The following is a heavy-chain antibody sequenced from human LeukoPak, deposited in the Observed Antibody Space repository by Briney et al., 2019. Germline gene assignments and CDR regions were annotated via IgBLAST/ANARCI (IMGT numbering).Heavy chain of an antibody. D-gene: IGHD6-19*01. CDR2: ISWNSAGI. J-gene: IGHJ3*02. V-gene: IGHV3-9*01. CDR3: AKVNSGWYRDAFDI. Sequence: PGRSLRLSCAASGFTLDDYAMHWVRQAPGKGLEWVSGISWNSAGIGYADSVKGRFTISRDNAKNSLYLQMNSLRAEDTALYYCAKVNSGWYRDAFDIWGQGTMVTVSS. CDR1: GFTLDDYA.